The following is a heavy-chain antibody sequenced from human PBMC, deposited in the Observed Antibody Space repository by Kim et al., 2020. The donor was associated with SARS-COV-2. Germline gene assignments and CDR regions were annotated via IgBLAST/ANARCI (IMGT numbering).Heavy chain of an antibody. CDR3: ARGTASFDY. CDR2: EK. J-gene: IGHJ4*02. D-gene: IGHD6-25*01. V-gene: IGHV3-7*01. Sequence: EKFYVDSVKGRLTISRDNAKNSLYLLMNSLRAEDTAVYFCARGTASFDYWGQGALVTVSS.